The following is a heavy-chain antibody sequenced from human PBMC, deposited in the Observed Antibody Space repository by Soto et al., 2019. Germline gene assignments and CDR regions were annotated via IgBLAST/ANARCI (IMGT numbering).Heavy chain of an antibody. D-gene: IGHD4-17*01. CDR1: EFTFSNYA. V-gene: IGHV3-23*01. Sequence: EVQLLESGGGLVQPGGSLRLSCAASEFTFSNYAMTWVRQAPGKGLEWVSAISGRAGDTYYADSVEGRFTISRDNSKNTLYLQMNSLRAEDTAVYYGAKGGGITVTTNWYFDLWGRGTLVTVSS. CDR3: AKGGGITVTTNWYFDL. J-gene: IGHJ2*01. CDR2: ISGRAGDT.